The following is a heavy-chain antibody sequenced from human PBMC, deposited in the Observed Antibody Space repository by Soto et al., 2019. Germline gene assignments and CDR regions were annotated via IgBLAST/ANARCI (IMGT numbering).Heavy chain of an antibody. Sequence: GGSLRLSCAASGFTFSNAWMSWVRQAPGKGLEWVGRIKSKTDGGTTDYAAPVKGRFTLSRDDSKNTLYLQMNSLKTEDTAVYYCTTDLFCGGDCYSGLDYWGQGTLVTVSS. CDR3: TTDLFCGGDCYSGLDY. J-gene: IGHJ4*02. CDR2: IKSKTDGGTT. V-gene: IGHV3-15*01. CDR1: GFTFSNAW. D-gene: IGHD2-21*02.